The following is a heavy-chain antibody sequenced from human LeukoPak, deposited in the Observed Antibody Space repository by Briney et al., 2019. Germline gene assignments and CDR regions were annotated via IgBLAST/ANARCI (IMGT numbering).Heavy chain of an antibody. CDR1: GFTFSSYG. Sequence: GGSLRLSCAASGFTFSSYGMNWVRQTPGKGLEWVSYISSSGSTIYYADSVKGRFTISRDNAKNSLYLQMNSLRAEDTAVYYCARGGVEMATIIYYYYYMDVWGKGTTVTISS. D-gene: IGHD5-24*01. J-gene: IGHJ6*03. V-gene: IGHV3-48*04. CDR2: ISSSGSTI. CDR3: ARGGVEMATIIYYYYYMDV.